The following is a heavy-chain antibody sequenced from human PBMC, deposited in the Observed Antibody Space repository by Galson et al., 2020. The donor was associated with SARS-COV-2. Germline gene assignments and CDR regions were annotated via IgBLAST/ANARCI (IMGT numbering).Heavy chain of an antibody. CDR2: IFHSGST. J-gene: IGHJ6*03. CDR1: GGSISSSDW. CDR3: SRIIVTAYYFSYMDV. V-gene: IGHV4-4*02. D-gene: IGHD2-21*02. Sequence: SETLSLTCAVSGGSISSSDWWGWVRQPPGKGLEWIGEIFHSGSTNYNPSLTSRVTMSLDTSKNQFSLKLSSVTAADTALYYCSRIIVTAYYFSYMDVWGKGTTVTVSS.